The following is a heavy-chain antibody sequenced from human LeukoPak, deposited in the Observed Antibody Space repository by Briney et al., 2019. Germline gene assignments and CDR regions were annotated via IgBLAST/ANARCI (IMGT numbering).Heavy chain of an antibody. D-gene: IGHD5-18*01. CDR3: ARAYVDTAMVTGYYYYMDV. V-gene: IGHV4-59*01. J-gene: IGHJ6*03. Sequence: SETLSVTCTVSGGSISSYYWSWIRQPPGKGLEWIGYIYYSGSTNYNPSLKSRVTISVDTSKNQFSLKLSSVTAADTAVYYCARAYVDTAMVTGYYYYMDVWGKGTTVTVSS. CDR1: GGSISSYY. CDR2: IYYSGST.